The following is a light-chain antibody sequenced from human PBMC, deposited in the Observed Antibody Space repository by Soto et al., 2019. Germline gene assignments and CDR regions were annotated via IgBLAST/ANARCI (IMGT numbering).Light chain of an antibody. CDR3: SSYTSSTDYV. Sequence: QSVLTQPASVSGSPGQSITISCTGTTSDFGFYNYVSWYQHHPGKAPKLLIYEVTNRHSGVSNRFSGSKSGNTASLTISGLQAEDEDDYYCSSYTSSTDYVFGTGTKVTVL. J-gene: IGLJ1*01. CDR1: TSDFGFYNY. CDR2: EVT. V-gene: IGLV2-14*01.